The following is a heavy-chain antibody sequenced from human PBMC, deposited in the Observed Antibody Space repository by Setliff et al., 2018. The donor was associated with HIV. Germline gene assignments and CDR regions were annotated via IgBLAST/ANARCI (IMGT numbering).Heavy chain of an antibody. CDR2: INPGGGST. CDR1: GYTFTSYY. CDR3: ARDPAPSSSASYFQH. D-gene: IGHD6-6*01. V-gene: IGHV1-46*01. J-gene: IGHJ1*01. Sequence: VASVKVSCKASGYTFTSYYMHWVRQAPGQGLEWMGVINPGGGSTTYAQKFQGRVTMTRDTSTSTVYMELSSLRSQDTAMYYCARDPAPSSSASYFQHWGQGTPVTVSS.